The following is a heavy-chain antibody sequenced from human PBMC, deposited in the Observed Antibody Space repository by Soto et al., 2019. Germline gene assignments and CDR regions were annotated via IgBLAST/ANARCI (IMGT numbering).Heavy chain of an antibody. CDR1: GGTFSSYA. CDR2: IIPIFGTA. CDR3: ARETGTTASFYYYYGMDF. Sequence: QVQLVQSGAEVKKPGSSVKVSCKASGGTFSSYAISWVRQAPGQGLEWMGGIIPIFGTANYAQKFQGRVTITADESTSTAYMELSSLRSEDTAVYYCARETGTTASFYYYYGMDFWGQGTTVTVSS. V-gene: IGHV1-69*01. J-gene: IGHJ6*02. D-gene: IGHD1-1*01.